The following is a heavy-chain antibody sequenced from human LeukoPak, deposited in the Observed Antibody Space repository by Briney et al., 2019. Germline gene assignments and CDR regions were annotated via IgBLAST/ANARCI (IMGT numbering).Heavy chain of an antibody. CDR1: GVSISTHY. CDR3: AREANYYGSGSYFEGTFDY. D-gene: IGHD3-10*01. V-gene: IGHV4-59*11. CDR2: IYHNGIT. Sequence: SETLSLTCNVSGVSISTHYWSWIRQSPGKGLEWIGYIYHNGITNYNPSLKSRVTISIDTSKNEFSLRLTSVTAADTAVYYCAREANYYGSGSYFEGTFDYWGQGSLVTVSS. J-gene: IGHJ4*02.